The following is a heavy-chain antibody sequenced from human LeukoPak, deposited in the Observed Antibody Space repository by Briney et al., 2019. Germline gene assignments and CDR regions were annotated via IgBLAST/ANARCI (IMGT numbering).Heavy chain of an antibody. D-gene: IGHD3-10*01. CDR1: GFTFSSYG. Sequence: GGTLRLSCAASGFTFSSYGMSWVRQAPGKGLEWVSVIYSGGSTYYADSVKGRFTISRDNSKNTLYLQMNSLRAEDTAVYYCARDLYGSGSYSVWGQGTLVTVSS. J-gene: IGHJ4*02. V-gene: IGHV3-66*01. CDR3: ARDLYGSGSYSV. CDR2: IYSGGST.